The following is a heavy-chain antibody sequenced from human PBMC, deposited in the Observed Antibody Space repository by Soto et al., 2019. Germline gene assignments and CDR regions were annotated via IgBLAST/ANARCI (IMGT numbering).Heavy chain of an antibody. CDR3: ATETPQRYCSSTSCYNYYYYYYMDV. Sequence: PGGSLRLSCAAPGFTFSSYAMSWVRQAPGKGLEWVSAISGSGGSTYYADSVKGRFTISRDNSKNTLYLQMNSLRAEDTAVYYCATETPQRYCSSTSCYNYYYYYYMDVWCKGTTVTVSS. CDR2: ISGSGGST. J-gene: IGHJ6*03. D-gene: IGHD2-2*02. CDR1: GFTFSSYA. V-gene: IGHV3-23*01.